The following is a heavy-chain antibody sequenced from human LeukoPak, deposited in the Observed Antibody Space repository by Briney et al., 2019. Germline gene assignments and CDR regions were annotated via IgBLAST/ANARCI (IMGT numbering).Heavy chain of an antibody. J-gene: IGHJ4*02. V-gene: IGHV4-61*01. Sequence: SETLSLTCTVSGGSVSSGSYYWSWTRQPPGKGLEWIGYIYYSGSTNYNPSLKSRVTISVDTSKNQFSLKLGSVTAADTAVYYCARDIYWGQGTLVTVSS. CDR3: ARDIY. CDR2: IYYSGST. CDR1: GGSVSSGSYY.